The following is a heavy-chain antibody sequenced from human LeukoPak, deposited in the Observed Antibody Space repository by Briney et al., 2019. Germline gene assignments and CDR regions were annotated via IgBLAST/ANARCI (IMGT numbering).Heavy chain of an antibody. J-gene: IGHJ4*02. Sequence: PSVTVSCKASGYTFTGYYMHWVRQAPGQGLEWMGWINPNSAGTNYAQKFQGWVTMTRDTSISTAYMELSRLRSDDTAVYDFARGYDCSSTSCYVDFDYWGQGTLVTVSS. V-gene: IGHV1-2*04. CDR3: ARGYDCSSTSCYVDFDY. D-gene: IGHD2-2*01. CDR1: GYTFTGYY. CDR2: INPNSAGT.